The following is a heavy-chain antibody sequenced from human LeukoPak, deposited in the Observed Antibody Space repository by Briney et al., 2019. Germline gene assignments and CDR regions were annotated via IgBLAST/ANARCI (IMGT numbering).Heavy chain of an antibody. CDR3: ARGIGIAAEQYYFDY. CDR2: IYYSGST. Sequence: SETLSLTCTVSGGSIDTYYWSWIRQPPGKGLEWIGYIYYSGSTNYNPSLKGRVTISVDTSKNQFSLKLSSVTAADTAVYYCARGIGIAAEQYYFDYWXQGTLVTVXS. J-gene: IGHJ4*02. V-gene: IGHV4-59*01. CDR1: GGSIDTYY. D-gene: IGHD6-13*01.